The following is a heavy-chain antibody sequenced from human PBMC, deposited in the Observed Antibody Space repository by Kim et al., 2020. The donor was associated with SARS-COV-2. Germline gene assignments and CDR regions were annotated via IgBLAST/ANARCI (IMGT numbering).Heavy chain of an antibody. CDR1: GFTFSSYA. D-gene: IGHD2-8*01. J-gene: IGHJ4*02. CDR3: ARDRVYELGS. Sequence: GGSLRLSCAASGFTFSSYAMHWVRQAPGKGLEWVAVISYDGSNKYYADSVKGRFTISRDNSKNTLYLQMNSLRAEDTAVYYCARDRVYELGSWGQGTLVTVSS. V-gene: IGHV3-30-3*01. CDR2: ISYDGSNK.